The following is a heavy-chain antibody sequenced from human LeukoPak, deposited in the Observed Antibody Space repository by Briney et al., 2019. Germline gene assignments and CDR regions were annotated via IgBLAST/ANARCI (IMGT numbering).Heavy chain of an antibody. CDR1: GGSISSYY. J-gene: IGHJ4*02. CDR2: IYYSGST. V-gene: IGHV4-59*01. D-gene: IGHD6-13*01. CDR3: ARGTGQLAWAFDY. Sequence: SETLSLTCTVSGGSISSYYWSWIRQPPGKGLEWIGYIYYSGSTNYNPSLKSRVTISVDTSKNQFSLKLSSVTAADTAVYYCARGTGQLAWAFDYWGQGTLVTVSS.